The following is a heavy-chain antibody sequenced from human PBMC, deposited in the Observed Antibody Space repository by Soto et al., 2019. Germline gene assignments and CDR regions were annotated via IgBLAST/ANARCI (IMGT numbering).Heavy chain of an antibody. Sequence: LSLTCAASGFTFSSYGMHWVRQAPGKGLEWVAVISYDGSNKYYADSVKGRFTISRDNSKNTLYLQMNSLRAEDTAVYYCAKGVRSGSYNWFDPWGQGTLVTVSS. CDR3: AKGVRSGSYNWFDP. D-gene: IGHD1-26*01. CDR2: ISYDGSNK. J-gene: IGHJ5*02. V-gene: IGHV3-30*18. CDR1: GFTFSSYG.